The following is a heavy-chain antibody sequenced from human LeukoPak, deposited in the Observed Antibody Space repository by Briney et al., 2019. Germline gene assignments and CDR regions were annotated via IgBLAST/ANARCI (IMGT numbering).Heavy chain of an antibody. J-gene: IGHJ4*02. Sequence: PGGSLRLSCAASGFTFSSYGMHWVRQAPGKGLEWVAVISFDGSNEYYADSVKGRFSISRDNSKNTLYLQMNSLRVEDTAIYYCAKDRGIYCGGDCFYLHYWGQGALVTVSS. D-gene: IGHD2-21*02. CDR3: AKDRGIYCGGDCFYLHY. CDR2: ISFDGSNE. V-gene: IGHV3-30*18. CDR1: GFTFSSYG.